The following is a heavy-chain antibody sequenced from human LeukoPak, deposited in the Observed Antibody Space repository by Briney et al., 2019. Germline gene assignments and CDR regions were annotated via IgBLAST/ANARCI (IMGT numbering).Heavy chain of an antibody. Sequence: SVKVSCKASGGTFSSYAISWVRQAAGQGLEWMGGIIPIFGTANYAQKFQGRVTITADEATSTAYMELSSLRSEDTAVYYCARDLGEDSSGYYGYWGQGTVVTVSS. CDR3: ARDLGEDSSGYYGY. CDR1: GGTFSSYA. D-gene: IGHD3-22*01. J-gene: IGHJ4*02. CDR2: IIPIFGTA. V-gene: IGHV1-69*01.